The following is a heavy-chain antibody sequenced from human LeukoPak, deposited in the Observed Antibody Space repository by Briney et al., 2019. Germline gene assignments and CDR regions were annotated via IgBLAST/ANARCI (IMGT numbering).Heavy chain of an antibody. Sequence: QSGGSLRLSCAASGFMFTNCVMTWVRRAPGKGLEWVSGISRTGTDTYYGDSVKGRFTISRDNSKNTLYLQMTSLRAEDTAAYYCAKGDFDFWTGYPDYYYNGLNVWGQGTTVTVSS. CDR3: AKGDFDFWTGYPDYYYNGLNV. CDR1: GFMFTNCV. D-gene: IGHD3/OR15-3a*01. V-gene: IGHV3-23*01. CDR2: ISRTGTDT. J-gene: IGHJ6*02.